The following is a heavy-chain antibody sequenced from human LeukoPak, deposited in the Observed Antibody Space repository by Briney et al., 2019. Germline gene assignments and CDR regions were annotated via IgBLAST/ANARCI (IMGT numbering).Heavy chain of an antibody. CDR3: ARIMQEAFDI. V-gene: IGHV2-70*04. Sequence: SGPALVKPTQSLTLTCTFSGFSLNTHGMRVSWIRQPPGKALEWLARIDWDDDKFYTTSLKTRLTISKDTSKNQVVLTMTSMDPVDTATYYCARIMQEAFDIWGQGTMVTVSS. CDR1: GFSLNTHGMR. J-gene: IGHJ3*02. CDR2: IDWDDDK.